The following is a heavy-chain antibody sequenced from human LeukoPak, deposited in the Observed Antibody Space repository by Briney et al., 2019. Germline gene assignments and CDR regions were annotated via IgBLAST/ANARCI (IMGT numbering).Heavy chain of an antibody. V-gene: IGHV3-48*03. CDR2: ISSRGSTI. Sequence: QPGGSLRLSCAASGFTFSSYEMNWVRQAPGEGLEWISYISSRGSTIYYADSVKGRFTISRDNAKNSLSLQMNSLRAEDTAVYYCGRFGIVASDAFDYWGQGTLVTVSS. D-gene: IGHD3-22*01. CDR1: GFTFSSYE. CDR3: GRFGIVASDAFDY. J-gene: IGHJ4*02.